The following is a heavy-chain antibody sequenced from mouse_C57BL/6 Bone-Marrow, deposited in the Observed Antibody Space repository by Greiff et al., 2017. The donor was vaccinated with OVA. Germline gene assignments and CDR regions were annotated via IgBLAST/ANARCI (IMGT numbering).Heavy chain of an antibody. CDR1: GFSLTSYA. CDR2: IWTGGGT. D-gene: IGHD2-2*01. J-gene: IGHJ4*01. Sequence: VKLVESGPGLVAPSQSLSITCTVSGFSLTSYAISWVRQPPGKGLEWLGVIWTGGGTNYNSAHKSRLSISKDNSKSQVFLKMNSLQTDDTARYYCARSGGLDYYAMDYWGQGTSVTVSS. CDR3: ARSGGLDYYAMDY. V-gene: IGHV2-9-1*01.